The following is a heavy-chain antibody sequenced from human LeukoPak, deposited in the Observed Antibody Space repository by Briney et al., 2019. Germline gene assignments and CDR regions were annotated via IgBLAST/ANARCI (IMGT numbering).Heavy chain of an antibody. D-gene: IGHD2-15*01. J-gene: IGHJ4*02. CDR3: ARHGLGGYCSGGSCYQDY. CDR1: GSSLTNYL. Sequence: GAALKISCKGSGSSLTNYLIGWGRPIPGKGLGWMGIIYPGDSDTKYSPSFQGQVTFSADKSISTAYLQWSSLKASDTAIYYCARHGLGGYCSGGSCYQDYWGQGTLVTVSS. V-gene: IGHV5-51*01. CDR2: IYPGDSDT.